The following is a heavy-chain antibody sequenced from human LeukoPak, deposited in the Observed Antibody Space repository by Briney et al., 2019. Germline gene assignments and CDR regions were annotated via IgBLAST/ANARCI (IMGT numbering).Heavy chain of an antibody. CDR1: GYTFTGYY. J-gene: IGHJ4*02. D-gene: IGHD3-16*02. V-gene: IGHV1-2*06. CDR2: ISSNSGST. Sequence: ASVKVSCKAFGYTFTGYYIHWVRQAPGQGLEWMGRISSNSGSTKYTQKFQGRVTVTRDTSVSTVYMELSRLTSDDTAVYYCARAKLGELSVVDYWGQGTLVTVSS. CDR3: ARAKLGELSVVDY.